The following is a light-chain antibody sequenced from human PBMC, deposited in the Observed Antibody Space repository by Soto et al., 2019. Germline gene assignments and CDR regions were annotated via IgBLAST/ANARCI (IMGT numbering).Light chain of an antibody. CDR1: GSDVGGYNY. V-gene: IGLV2-14*01. Sequence: QSAVAQPASVSGSPGQSRTISCTGSGSDVGGYNYVSWYQQYPGKAPSLMIYEVSNRPSGVSDRFSGSKSGNTASLTISGLQAEDEADYYCSSYTSTYIYVFGTGTKVTVL. CDR2: EVS. J-gene: IGLJ1*01. CDR3: SSYTSTYIYV.